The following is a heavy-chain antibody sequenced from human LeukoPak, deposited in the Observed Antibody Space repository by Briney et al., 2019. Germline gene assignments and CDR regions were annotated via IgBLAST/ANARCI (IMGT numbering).Heavy chain of an antibody. Sequence: SETLSLTCTVSGGSISSYYWSWIRQPPGKGLEWIGYIYYSGSTNYNPSLKSRVTISVDTSKNQFSLKLSSVTAADTAVYYCARHLGIVGAYDAFDIWGQGTMVTVSS. CDR3: ARHLGIVGAYDAFDI. CDR1: GGSISSYY. V-gene: IGHV4-59*08. CDR2: IYYSGST. J-gene: IGHJ3*02. D-gene: IGHD1-26*01.